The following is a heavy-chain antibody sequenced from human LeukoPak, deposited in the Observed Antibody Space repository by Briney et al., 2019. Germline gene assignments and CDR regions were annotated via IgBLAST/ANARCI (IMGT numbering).Heavy chain of an antibody. Sequence: GASVKVSCKASGYTFTSYGISWVRQAPGQGLEWMGWISAYNGNTNYAQKLQGRVTMTTDTSTSTAYMELRSLTSDDTAVYYCARGGDYYDSSGYLNSHYYYYMDVWGKGTTVTVSS. CDR3: ARGGDYYDSSGYLNSHYYYYMDV. CDR2: ISAYNGNT. CDR1: GYTFTSYG. D-gene: IGHD3-22*01. J-gene: IGHJ6*03. V-gene: IGHV1-18*01.